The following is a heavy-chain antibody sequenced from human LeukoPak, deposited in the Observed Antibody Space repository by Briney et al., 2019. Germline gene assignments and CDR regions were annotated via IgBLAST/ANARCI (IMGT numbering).Heavy chain of an antibody. V-gene: IGHV3-53*01. CDR2: IPTAGKT. J-gene: IGHJ4*02. Sequence: PGGSLRLSCAASGFTVSSNFMSWVRQAPGKGLEWVSVIPTAGKTYYADSVKGRFTISRDDSKNMVYLQMNSLRAEDTAVYFCAREGYSSGWFRLWGQGTLVTVSS. D-gene: IGHD6-19*01. CDR1: GFTVSSNF. CDR3: AREGYSSGWFRL.